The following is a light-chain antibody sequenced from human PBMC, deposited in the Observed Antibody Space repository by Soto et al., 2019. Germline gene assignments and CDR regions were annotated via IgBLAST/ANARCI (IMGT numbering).Light chain of an antibody. CDR2: DAS. Sequence: EIVLTQSLATLSLSPGERATLSCRASQSVSSYLAWYQQKPGQAPRLLIYDASSRATGIPARFSGSGSGTDFTLTISSLEPEDFAVYYCQQRSNWLTFGGGTKVEIK. CDR1: QSVSSY. CDR3: QQRSNWLT. V-gene: IGKV3-11*01. J-gene: IGKJ4*01.